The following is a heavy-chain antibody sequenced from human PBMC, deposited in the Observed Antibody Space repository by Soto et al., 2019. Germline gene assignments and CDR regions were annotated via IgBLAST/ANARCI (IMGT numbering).Heavy chain of an antibody. J-gene: IGHJ6*03. CDR1: GDSISRGGYF. Sequence: QVQLQESGPGLVKPSQTLSLTCIVSGDSISRGGYFWTWIRQHPGKGLEWIGYIYDSGSDFYNPSLKSRVTMSLDTSKNQFSLNLRSLTAADTAVFYCARGILRPNHYMDVWGKGTAVPVSS. D-gene: IGHD1-26*01. V-gene: IGHV4-31*03. CDR3: ARGILRPNHYMDV. CDR2: IYDSGSD.